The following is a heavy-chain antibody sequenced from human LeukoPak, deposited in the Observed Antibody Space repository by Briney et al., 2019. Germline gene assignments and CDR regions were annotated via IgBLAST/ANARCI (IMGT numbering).Heavy chain of an antibody. CDR3: ASDKVVGATNFDH. CDR1: GFTFSNYW. D-gene: IGHD1-26*01. CDR2: IKQDGSEK. Sequence: GGSLRLSCAASGFTFSNYWMSWVRQTPGKGLEWVANIKQDGSEKYYVDSVKGRFTISRDNANNSLYLQMNSLRAEDTAVYYCASDKVVGATNFDHWGQGTLVTVSS. J-gene: IGHJ4*02. V-gene: IGHV3-7*03.